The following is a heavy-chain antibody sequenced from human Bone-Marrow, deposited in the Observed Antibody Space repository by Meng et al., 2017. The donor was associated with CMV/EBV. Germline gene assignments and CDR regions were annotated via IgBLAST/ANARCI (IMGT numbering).Heavy chain of an antibody. CDR2: IYSGGST. D-gene: IGHD6-19*01. CDR1: GITVSSNY. CDR3: ARKGNNNGWWEFEY. J-gene: IGHJ4*02. Sequence: GESLKISWEASGITVSSNYMSRVRQAPGKGLEWVSVIYSGGSTYYADSVQGRFTISRDNSKKNLDLQMNSLRPEDTAVYYCARKGNNNGWWEFEYWGQGALVTVSS. V-gene: IGHV3-66*02.